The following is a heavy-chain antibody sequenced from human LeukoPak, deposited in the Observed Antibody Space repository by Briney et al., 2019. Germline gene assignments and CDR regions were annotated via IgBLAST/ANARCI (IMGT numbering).Heavy chain of an antibody. J-gene: IGHJ5*02. CDR1: GGSISCGGYY. V-gene: IGHV4-31*03. D-gene: IGHD2-2*01. CDR2: IYYSGST. Sequence: PSETLSLTCTVSGGSISCGGYYWSWIRQHPGKGLEWIGYIYYSGSTYYNPSLKSRVTISVDTSKNQFSLKLSSVTAADTAVYYCARNRGCSSTSCYNWFDPWGQGTLVTVSS. CDR3: ARNRGCSSTSCYNWFDP.